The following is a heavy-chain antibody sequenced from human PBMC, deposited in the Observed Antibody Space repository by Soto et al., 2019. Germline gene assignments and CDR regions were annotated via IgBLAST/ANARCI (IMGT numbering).Heavy chain of an antibody. V-gene: IGHV4-59*08. Sequence: SETLSVTCTASRRSTSSYYLSRIRQPPGKGLEWIGYIYYSGSTNYNPSLKSRVTMSVDTSKNQFSLKLSSVTAADTAVYYCARTYYDILTRGSFDIWGQGTMVTVS. CDR1: RRSTSSYY. CDR3: ARTYYDILTRGSFDI. D-gene: IGHD3-9*01. J-gene: IGHJ3*02. CDR2: IYYSGST.